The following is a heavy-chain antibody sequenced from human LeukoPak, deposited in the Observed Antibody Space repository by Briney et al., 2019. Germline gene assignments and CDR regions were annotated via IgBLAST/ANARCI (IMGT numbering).Heavy chain of an antibody. CDR3: ARDLRNYYGMDV. V-gene: IGHV3-21*01. D-gene: IGHD1-14*01. CDR1: GFTFSSYS. Sequence: GGSLRLSCAASGFTFSSYSMNWVRQAPGKGLEWVSSISSSSSYIYYADSVKGRFTISRDNAKNSLYLRMNSLRAEDTAVYYCARDLRNYYGMDVWGQGTTVTVSS. J-gene: IGHJ6*02. CDR2: ISSSSSYI.